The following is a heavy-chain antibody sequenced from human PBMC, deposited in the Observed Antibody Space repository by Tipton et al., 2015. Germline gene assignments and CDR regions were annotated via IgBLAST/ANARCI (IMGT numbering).Heavy chain of an antibody. Sequence: GLVKPSQTLSLTCGISGDSVSSDSAAWHWIRQSPSRGLEWLGRTYYRSKWHNDYAVSVKSRITINPDTSKNQFSLQLNSVTPEDTAVYYCARVGAGQLTSTPGGFDYWGQGTLVTVSS. CDR2: TYYRSKWHN. CDR3: ARVGAGQLTSTPGGFDY. CDR1: GDSVSSDSAA. V-gene: IGHV6-1*01. D-gene: IGHD1-26*01. J-gene: IGHJ4*02.